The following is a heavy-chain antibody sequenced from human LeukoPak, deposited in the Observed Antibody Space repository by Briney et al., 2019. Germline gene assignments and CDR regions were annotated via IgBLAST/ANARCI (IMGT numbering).Heavy chain of an antibody. D-gene: IGHD3-16*02. Sequence: PSQTLSLTCTVSGGSLGTSAYSWDWLRQHPGRGLEWIGFISDSGSTLYNPSLKSRVTISSDTSKDQFSLKLTSVTAADMAVYYCARGRYSYGWNDSWGQGTLVIVSS. J-gene: IGHJ5*01. CDR2: ISDSGST. CDR3: ARGRYSYGWNDS. CDR1: GGSLGTSAYS. V-gene: IGHV4-31*03.